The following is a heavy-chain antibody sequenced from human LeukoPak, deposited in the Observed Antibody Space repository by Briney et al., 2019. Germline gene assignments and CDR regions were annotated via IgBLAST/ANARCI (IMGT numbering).Heavy chain of an antibody. J-gene: IGHJ4*02. Sequence: GGSLRLSCAASGFTVSSNYMSWVRQAPGKGLGWVSVIYSGGSTYYADSVKGRFTISRDNSKNTLYLQMNSLRAEDTAVYYCARGLWTYCGGDCYWDYWGQGTLVIVSS. CDR1: GFTVSSNY. D-gene: IGHD2-21*02. CDR3: ARGLWTYCGGDCYWDY. CDR2: IYSGGST. V-gene: IGHV3-53*01.